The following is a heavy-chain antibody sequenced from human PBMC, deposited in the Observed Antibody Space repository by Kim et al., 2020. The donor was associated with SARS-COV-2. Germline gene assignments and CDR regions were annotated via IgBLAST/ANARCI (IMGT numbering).Heavy chain of an antibody. J-gene: IGHJ6*02. CDR2: IVVGSGNT. CDR1: GFTFTSSA. CDR3: AAGGYKAVAGTEYYYYGMDV. Sequence: SVKVSCKASGFTFTSSAMQWVRQARGQRLEWIGWIVVGSGNTNYAQKFQERVTITRDMSTSTAYMELSSLRSEDTAVYYCAAGGYKAVAGTEYYYYGMDVWGQGTTVTVSS. V-gene: IGHV1-58*02. D-gene: IGHD6-19*01.